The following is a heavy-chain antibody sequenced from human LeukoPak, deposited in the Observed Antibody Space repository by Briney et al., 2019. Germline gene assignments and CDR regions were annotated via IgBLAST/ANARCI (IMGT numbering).Heavy chain of an antibody. V-gene: IGHV4-30-4*01. J-gene: IGHJ6*02. CDR1: GGSISSGDYY. Sequence: SETLSLTCTVPGGSISSGDYYWSWIRQPPGKGLEWIGYIYYSGSTYYNPSLKSRVTISVDTSKNQFSLKLSSVTAADTAVYYCARDGQLLSLGYKYYYGMDVWGQGTTVTVSS. CDR3: ARDGQLLSLGYKYYYGMDV. CDR2: IYYSGST. D-gene: IGHD2-2*01.